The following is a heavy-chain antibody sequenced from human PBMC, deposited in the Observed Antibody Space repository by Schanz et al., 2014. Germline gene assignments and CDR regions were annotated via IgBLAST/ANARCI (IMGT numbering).Heavy chain of an antibody. CDR2: IGNGGVTI. CDR3: ARMGGSDFDY. CDR1: GFPFSDYF. V-gene: IGHV3-11*01. J-gene: IGHJ4*02. Sequence: QVQLVDSGGGLVKPGGSLRLSCTASGFPFSDYFMAWIRQPPGRGLEWVSYIGNGGVTIYYADSVKGRFTISRDNSNNSLYLQMNSLRAEDTAVYYCARMGGSDFDYWAQGTLVTVSS. D-gene: IGHD3-16*01.